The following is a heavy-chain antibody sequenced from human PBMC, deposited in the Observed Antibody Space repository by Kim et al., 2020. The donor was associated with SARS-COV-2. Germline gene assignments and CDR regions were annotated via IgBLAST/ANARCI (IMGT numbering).Heavy chain of an antibody. D-gene: IGHD3-10*01. CDR3: AGGYGSGTNY. V-gene: IGHV3-74*01. Sequence: SSTGYAHSVSGRFTITRDNAKNTLYLQMNSLRLEDTAVYYCAGGYGSGTNYWGQGTLVTVST. CDR2: SST. J-gene: IGHJ4*02.